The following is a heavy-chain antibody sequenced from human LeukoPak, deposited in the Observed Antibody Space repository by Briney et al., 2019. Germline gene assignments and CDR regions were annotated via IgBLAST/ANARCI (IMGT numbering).Heavy chain of an antibody. J-gene: IGHJ4*02. D-gene: IGHD2-15*01. Sequence: ASVKVSCKASGYIFTGYYMHWVRQAPGQRLEWMGWINAGNGNTKYSQKFQGRVTITRDTSASTAYMELSSLRSEDTAVYYCARERIEANDYWGQGTLVTVSS. V-gene: IGHV1-3*01. CDR2: INAGNGNT. CDR1: GYIFTGYY. CDR3: ARERIEANDY.